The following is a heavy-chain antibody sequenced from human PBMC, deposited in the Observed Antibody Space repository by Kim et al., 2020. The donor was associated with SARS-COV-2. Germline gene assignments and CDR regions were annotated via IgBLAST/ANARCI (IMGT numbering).Heavy chain of an antibody. D-gene: IGHD2-8*01. V-gene: IGHV3-7*01. CDR3: ARGEGLIVPFDY. J-gene: IGHJ4*02. CDR1: GFTFSISW. Sequence: GGSLRLSCAASGFTFSISWMSWVRQAPGKGLEWVANINQDGSEKYYVASVKGRFTISRDNAKISLYLQMNSLRVEDTALYYCARGEGLIVPFDYWGQGT. CDR2: INQDGSEK.